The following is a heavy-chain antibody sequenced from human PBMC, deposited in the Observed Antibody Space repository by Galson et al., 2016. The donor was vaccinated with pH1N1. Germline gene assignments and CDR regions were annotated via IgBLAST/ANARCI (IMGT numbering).Heavy chain of an antibody. CDR3: ARPDYVDVDLDDWYFDL. D-gene: IGHD4-17*01. V-gene: IGHV4-39*01. J-gene: IGHJ2*01. CDR1: GGSISSSNFY. CDR2: IYYGEST. Sequence: LSLTCPVSGGSISSSNFYLGWIRQPPGKGLEWIGSIYYGESTHYNPSHKSRVTMSVDTSKNQFSLKLSSVTAADTAVYHCARPDYVDVDLDDWYFDLWGRGTLVTVSS.